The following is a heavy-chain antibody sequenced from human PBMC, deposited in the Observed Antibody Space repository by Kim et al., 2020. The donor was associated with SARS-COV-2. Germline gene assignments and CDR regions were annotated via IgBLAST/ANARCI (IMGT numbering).Heavy chain of an antibody. CDR3: ARLPPRITGTGSDY. V-gene: IGHV4-39*01. CDR1: GGSISSSSYY. CDR2: IYYSGST. J-gene: IGHJ4*02. D-gene: IGHD1-20*01. Sequence: SETLSLTCTVSGGSISSSSYYWGWIRQPPGKGLEWIGSIYYSGSTYYNPSLKSRVTISVDTSKNQFSLKLSSVTAADTAVYYCARLPPRITGTGSDYWGQGTLVTVSS.